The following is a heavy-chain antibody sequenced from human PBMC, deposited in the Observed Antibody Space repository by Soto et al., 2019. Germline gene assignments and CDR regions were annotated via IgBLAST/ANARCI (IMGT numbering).Heavy chain of an antibody. D-gene: IGHD6-13*01. CDR2: IYHNGST. CDR3: ARAGIAAAGLKYYYYYYMDV. Sequence: SETLSLTCAVSSGSISSSNWWSWVRQPPGKGLEWIGEIYHNGSTNYNPSLKSRVTISVDKSKNQFSLKLSSVTAADTAVYYCARAGIAAAGLKYYYYYYMDVWGKGTTVTVSS. CDR1: SGSISSSNW. V-gene: IGHV4-4*02. J-gene: IGHJ6*03.